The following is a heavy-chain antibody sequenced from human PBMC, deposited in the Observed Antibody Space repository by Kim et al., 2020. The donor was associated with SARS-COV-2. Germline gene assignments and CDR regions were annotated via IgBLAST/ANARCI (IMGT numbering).Heavy chain of an antibody. CDR2: ISAYNDNT. D-gene: IGHD3-10*01. CDR3: AREGYYHGSGTYSPPKYYGMDG. Sequence: ASVKVSCKTSGYTFSNYGFSWVRQAPGQGLDWMGWISAYNDNTNYAENFQGRLFMTTDTATRTAYMDLRSLTSDDTAVYYCAREGYYHGSGTYSPPKYYGMDGWGQGTTVIVSS. V-gene: IGHV1-18*01. J-gene: IGHJ6*02. CDR1: GYTFSNYG.